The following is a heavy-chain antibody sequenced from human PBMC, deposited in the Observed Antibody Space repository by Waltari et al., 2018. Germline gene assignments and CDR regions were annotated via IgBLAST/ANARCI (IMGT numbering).Heavy chain of an antibody. D-gene: IGHD3-16*01. Sequence: QVQLQESGPGLVKPSETLSLTCTVSGYSISSGYYWGWIRQPPGKGLEWIGSIYHSVSTYYNPSLKSRVTISVDTSKNQFSLKLSSVTAADTAVYYCARGTLEGYFDYWGQGTLVTVSS. CDR1: GYSISSGYY. CDR2: IYHSVST. CDR3: ARGTLEGYFDY. J-gene: IGHJ4*02. V-gene: IGHV4-38-2*02.